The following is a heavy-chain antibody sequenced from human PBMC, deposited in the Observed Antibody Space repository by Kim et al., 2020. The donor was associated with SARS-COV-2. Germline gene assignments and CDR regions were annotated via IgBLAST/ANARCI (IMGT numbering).Heavy chain of an antibody. Sequence: FAQEFQGRLTMTRDTSISTAYMELGSLRSEDTAVYYCARGSVKVPAAAASWGQGTLVTVSS. D-gene: IGHD2-2*01. V-gene: IGHV1-8*01. J-gene: IGHJ1*01. CDR3: ARGSVKVPAAAAS.